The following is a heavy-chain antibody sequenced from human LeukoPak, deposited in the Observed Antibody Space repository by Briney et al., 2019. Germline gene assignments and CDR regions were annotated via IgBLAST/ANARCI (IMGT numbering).Heavy chain of an antibody. CDR1: GGSISSGGYS. V-gene: IGHV4-30-2*01. J-gene: IGHJ4*02. CDR2: IYHSGST. CDR3: ARGTSYDFWSGYDSGFIDY. D-gene: IGHD3-3*01. Sequence: PSETLSLTCAVSGGSISSGGYSWSWIRQPPGKGLEWIGYIYHSGSTYYNPSLKSRVTISVDRSKNQFSLKLSSVTAADTAVYYCARGTSYDFWSGYDSGFIDYWGLGTLVTVSS.